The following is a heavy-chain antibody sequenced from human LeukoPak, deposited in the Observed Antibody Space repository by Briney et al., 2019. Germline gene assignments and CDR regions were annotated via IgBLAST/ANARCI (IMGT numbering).Heavy chain of an antibody. CDR1: GYSISSGYY. V-gene: IGHV4-38-2*01. CDR2: IYHTGNT. CDR3: ARLPYDWNYWFDP. J-gene: IGHJ5*02. D-gene: IGHD1-7*01. Sequence: SETLSLTCAVSGYSISSGYYWGWIRQPPGKGLEWIGSIYHTGNTYYNPSLKSPVAMPVDTSKNQFSLKLSSVTAADTAVYYCARLPYDWNYWFDPWGQGTLVTVSS.